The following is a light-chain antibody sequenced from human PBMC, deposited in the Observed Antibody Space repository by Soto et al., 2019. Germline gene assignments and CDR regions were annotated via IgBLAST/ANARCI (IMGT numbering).Light chain of an antibody. CDR3: MQALQSLT. V-gene: IGKV2-28*01. Sequence: EIVMTQSPLTLPVTPGEPPSISCRSSQSLLYNNTYNYLDWYVQKPGQLPKXXIYFGSNRAPGVPDRFSGSGSGTDFTLKINRVEAEDVGTYYCMQALQSLTFGQGTRLEIK. CDR1: QSLLYNNTYNY. CDR2: FGS. J-gene: IGKJ5*01.